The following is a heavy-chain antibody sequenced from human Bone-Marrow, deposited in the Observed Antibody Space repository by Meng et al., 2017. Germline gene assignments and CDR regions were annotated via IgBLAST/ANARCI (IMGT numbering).Heavy chain of an antibody. D-gene: IGHD6-13*01. J-gene: IGHJ4*02. CDR1: GYSFTSYA. V-gene: IGHV1-3*01. Sequence: QGQVVQSGAEVKKPGASVKLSCEASGYSFTSYAIHWVRQAPGESLEWMGWINAGNGQTKYSERFQGRVAIARDTSANTAYMELSSLTSEDTAVYYCARGGIAAAAYSDHWGQGTLVTVSS. CDR2: INAGNGQT. CDR3: ARGGIAAAAYSDH.